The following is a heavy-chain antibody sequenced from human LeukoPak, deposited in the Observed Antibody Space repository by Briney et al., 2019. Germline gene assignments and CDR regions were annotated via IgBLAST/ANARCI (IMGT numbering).Heavy chain of an antibody. Sequence: PGGSLRLSCAASGFTFSSYAMSWVRQAPGKGLEWVSVISGSGGSTSYADSVKGRFTISRDNSKNTLYLQMNSLRAEDTAVYYCAKNYGGFLEWLLFDYWGQGTLVTVSS. D-gene: IGHD3-3*01. J-gene: IGHJ4*02. V-gene: IGHV3-23*01. CDR3: AKNYGGFLEWLLFDY. CDR2: ISGSGGST. CDR1: GFTFSSYA.